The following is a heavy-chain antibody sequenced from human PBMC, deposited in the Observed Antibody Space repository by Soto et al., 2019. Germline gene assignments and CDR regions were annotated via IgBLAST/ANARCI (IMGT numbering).Heavy chain of an antibody. D-gene: IGHD3-16*02. CDR2: ISGTGDNT. CDR3: AKDGRLIDYFDS. V-gene: IGHV3-23*01. CDR1: GFTFTNYA. J-gene: IGHJ4*02. Sequence: EVQLLESGGGLVQPGGSLRLSCAASGFTFTNYAMTWVRQAPGKGLDWVSTISGTGDNTYYADSVKGRFTISRDNSRNTVYLQMSSLRVEDTAAYFCAKDGRLIDYFDSWGQGTLVTVSS.